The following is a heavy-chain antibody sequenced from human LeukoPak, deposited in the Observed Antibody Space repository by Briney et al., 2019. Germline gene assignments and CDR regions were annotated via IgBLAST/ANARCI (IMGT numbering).Heavy chain of an antibody. Sequence: GGSLRLSCAASGFTFSSYGMHWVRQAPGKGLEWVSAISGSGGSTYYADSVKGRFTISRDNSKNTLYLQMNSLRAEDTAVYYCAKDEGFTILRTPFDPWGQGTLVTVSS. V-gene: IGHV3-23*01. CDR1: GFTFSSYG. CDR2: ISGSGGST. J-gene: IGHJ5*02. CDR3: AKDEGFTILRTPFDP. D-gene: IGHD3-3*01.